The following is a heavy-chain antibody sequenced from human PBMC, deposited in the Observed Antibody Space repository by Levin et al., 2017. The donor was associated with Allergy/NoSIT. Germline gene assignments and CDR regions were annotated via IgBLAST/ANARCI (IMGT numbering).Heavy chain of an antibody. CDR1: GFTFSSYA. D-gene: IGHD6-19*01. CDR2: ISGCGGST. J-gene: IGHJ4*02. V-gene: IGHV3-23*01. CDR3: AKDEIAVAGPEYFDY. Sequence: SGGSLRLSCAASGFTFSSYAMSWVRQAPGKGLEWVSAISGCGGSTYYADSVKGRFTISRDNSKNTLYLQMNSLRAEDTAVYYCAKDEIAVAGPEYFDYWGQGTLVTVSS.